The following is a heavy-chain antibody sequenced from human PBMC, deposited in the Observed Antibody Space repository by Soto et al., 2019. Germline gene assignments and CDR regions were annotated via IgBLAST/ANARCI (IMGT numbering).Heavy chain of an antibody. CDR2: ISYDGRSE. J-gene: IGHJ6*02. CDR1: GFTFSNFG. CDR3: AKDLDVVMVLSATRGLDV. V-gene: IGHV3-30*18. D-gene: IGHD2-15*01. Sequence: GGSLRLSCVASGFTFSNFGMHWVRQAPGKGLEWVAGISYDGRSEYYVDSVRGRFTLSRDNSKNTLSLQMISLRPEDTGVYYCAKDLDVVMVLSATRGLDVWGQGTTVTVSS.